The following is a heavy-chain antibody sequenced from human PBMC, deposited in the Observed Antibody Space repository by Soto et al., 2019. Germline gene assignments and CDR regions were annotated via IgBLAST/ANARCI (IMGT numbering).Heavy chain of an antibody. J-gene: IGHJ5*02. CDR1: GGTSRTYG. CDR3: ARDRGIAAAGSGGNWLDP. Sequence: QVQLVQSGAEVKKPGSWLKVSRKAPGGTSRTYGSSGWRRAPGQGLEWMGGIIPAFRKANYAQKFKGRVTITADESTSTAYMELSSLRSEDTAVYYCARDRGIAAAGSGGNWLDPWGQGTLVTVSS. V-gene: IGHV1-69*01. CDR2: IIPAFRKA. D-gene: IGHD6-13*01.